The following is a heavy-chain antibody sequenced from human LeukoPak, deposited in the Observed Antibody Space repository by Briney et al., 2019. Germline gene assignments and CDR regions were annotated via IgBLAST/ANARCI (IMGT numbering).Heavy chain of an antibody. CDR2: IYYSGST. D-gene: IGHD3/OR15-3a*01. V-gene: IGHV4-39*06. Sequence: SETLSLTCTVSGGSISSSSYYWGWIRQPPGKGLEWIGSIYYSGSTYYNPSLKSRVTISVDTSKNQFPLKLSSATAADTAVYYCARDWTWFDPWGQGTLVTVSS. J-gene: IGHJ5*02. CDR1: GGSISSSSYY. CDR3: ARDWTWFDP.